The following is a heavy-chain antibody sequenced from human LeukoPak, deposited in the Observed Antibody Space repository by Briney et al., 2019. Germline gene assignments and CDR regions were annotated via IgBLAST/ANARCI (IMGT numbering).Heavy chain of an antibody. V-gene: IGHV3-23*01. CDR3: AKGTLFGVVTSFDF. CDR1: GFTFSNYA. D-gene: IGHD3-3*01. J-gene: IGHJ4*02. CDR2: ISASGSAT. Sequence: GGSLRLSCAASGFTFSNYAISWVRQAPGKGLEWVSLISASGSATYYADSVRGRFAISRDISKNTLFLQMSSLRTEDTAVYYCAKGTLFGVVTSFDFWGQGTLVTVSS.